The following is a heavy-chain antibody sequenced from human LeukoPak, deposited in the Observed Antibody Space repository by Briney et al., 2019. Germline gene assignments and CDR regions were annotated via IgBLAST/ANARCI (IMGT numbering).Heavy chain of an antibody. CDR3: ARQDIVVVPAAIIGGFWFDP. CDR1: GGSISSSSYY. J-gene: IGHJ5*02. CDR2: IYYSGST. D-gene: IGHD2-2*02. Sequence: SETLSLTCTVSGGSISSSSYYWGWIRQPPGKGLEWIGSIYYSGSTYYNPSPKSRVTISVDTSKNQFSLKLSSVTAADTAVYYCARQDIVVVPAAIIGGFWFDPWGQGTLVTVSS. V-gene: IGHV4-39*01.